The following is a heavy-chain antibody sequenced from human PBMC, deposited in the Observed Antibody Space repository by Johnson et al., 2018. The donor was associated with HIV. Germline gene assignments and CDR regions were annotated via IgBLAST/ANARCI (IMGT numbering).Heavy chain of an antibody. CDR1: GFTFSSYG. CDR2: ISYDGSIK. V-gene: IGHV3-30*18. J-gene: IGHJ3*02. Sequence: QVQLVESGGGVVQPGRSLRLSCAVSGFTFSSYGMHWVRQAPGQGLEWVAVISYDGSIKYYVDSLKGRFTISRDNSKNTLYLQMHSLRAEDTAVYYCAKDSTAGMGDAFDIWGQGTMVTVST. CDR3: AKDSTAGMGDAFDI. D-gene: IGHD6-13*01.